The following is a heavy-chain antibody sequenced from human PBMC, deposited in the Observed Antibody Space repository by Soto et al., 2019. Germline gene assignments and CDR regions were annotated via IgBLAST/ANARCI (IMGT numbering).Heavy chain of an antibody. CDR3: ARDLLGLGRMDV. CDR2: INPSGGST. CDR1: GYTFTSYY. V-gene: IGHV1-46*03. D-gene: IGHD3-3*02. Sequence: QVQLVQSGAEVKKPGASVKVSCKASGYTFTSYYMHWVRQAPGQGLEWMGIINPSGGSTSYAQKCQGRVTMTRDTSTSTVYMELSRLRSEDTAVYYCARDLLGLGRMDVWGQGTTVTVSS. J-gene: IGHJ6*02.